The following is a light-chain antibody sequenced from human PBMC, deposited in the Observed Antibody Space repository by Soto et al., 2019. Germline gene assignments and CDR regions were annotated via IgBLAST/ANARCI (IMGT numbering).Light chain of an antibody. CDR3: QQYGNSPWT. CDR1: QSVSSY. V-gene: IGKV3-11*01. J-gene: IGKJ1*01. Sequence: EIVLTQSPATLSLSPGERATLSCRASQSVSSYLAWYQQKPGQAPRLLIYDASNRATGIPVRFSGSGSGTDFTLTISSLEPEDFAVYHCQQYGNSPWTFGQGTKVDIK. CDR2: DAS.